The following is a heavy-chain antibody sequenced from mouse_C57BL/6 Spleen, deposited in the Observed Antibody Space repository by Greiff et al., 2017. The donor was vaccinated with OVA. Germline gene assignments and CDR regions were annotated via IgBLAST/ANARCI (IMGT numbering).Heavy chain of an antibody. V-gene: IGHV5-17*01. J-gene: IGHJ4*01. CDR1: GFTFSDYG. CDR2: ISSGSSTI. Sequence: DVKLVESGGGLVKPGGSLKLSCAASGFTFSDYGMHWVRQAPEKGLEWVAYISSGSSTIYYADTVKGRFTISRDNAKNTLFLQMTSLRSEDTAMYYCAREGITTVVDYYAMDYWGQGTSVTVSS. D-gene: IGHD1-1*01. CDR3: AREGITTVVDYYAMDY.